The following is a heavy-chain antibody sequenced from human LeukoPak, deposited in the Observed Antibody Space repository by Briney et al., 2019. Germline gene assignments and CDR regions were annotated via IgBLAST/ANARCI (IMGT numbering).Heavy chain of an antibody. CDR1: GDSVTSAGYF. D-gene: IGHD2-21*02. Sequence: SETLSLTCTVSGDSVTSAGYFWTWFRQHPGKGLEWIGYISNSGTTSYNPSLKSRVSISVDASTNQFSLSLRSVTAADTAVYYCARDVVVTSSPDAFDIWGQGTVVTVSS. CDR3: ARDVVVTSSPDAFDI. CDR2: ISNSGTT. V-gene: IGHV4-31*03. J-gene: IGHJ3*02.